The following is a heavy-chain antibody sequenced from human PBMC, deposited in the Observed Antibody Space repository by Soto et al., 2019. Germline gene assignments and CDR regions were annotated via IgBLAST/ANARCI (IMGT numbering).Heavy chain of an antibody. Sequence: SETRSRTCTVSGGSISSSSYYCGWSRQPPGNGLEWIGRIYYSVSTYYNPSLKSPVTISVDTSKNQFSLKLSSVTAADTAVYYRARDPRIGVVNREKNWFEPLGQGTLVTVSS. V-gene: IGHV4-39*02. CDR2: IYYSVST. J-gene: IGHJ5*02. CDR3: ARDPRIGVVNREKNWFEP. D-gene: IGHD2-21*01. CDR1: GGSISSSSYY.